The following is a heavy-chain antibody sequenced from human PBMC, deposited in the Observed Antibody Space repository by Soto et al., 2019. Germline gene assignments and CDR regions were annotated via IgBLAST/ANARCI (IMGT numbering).Heavy chain of an antibody. CDR2: INPNSGGT. Sequence: ASVKVSCKASGYTFTGYYMHWVRHAPGQGLEWMGWINPNSGGTNYAQKFQGCVTMTRDTSISTAYMELSRLRSDDTAVYYCARGATYYYDSSGYPWAFDIWGQGTMVTVSS. V-gene: IGHV1-2*04. CDR3: ARGATYYYDSSGYPWAFDI. J-gene: IGHJ3*02. D-gene: IGHD3-22*01. CDR1: GYTFTGYY.